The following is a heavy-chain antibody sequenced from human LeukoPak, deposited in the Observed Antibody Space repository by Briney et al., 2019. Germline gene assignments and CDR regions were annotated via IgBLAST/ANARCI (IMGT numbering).Heavy chain of an antibody. CDR1: GFTFSNAW. CDR3: TTLSIAGRLLDY. J-gene: IGHJ4*02. CDR2: IKSKTDGGTT. Sequence: GGSLRLSCAASGFTFSNAWMSWVRQAPGKGLEWVGRIKSKTDGGTTDSAAPVKGRFTNSRDDSKNTLYLQMNSLKTEDTAVYYCTTLSIAGRLLDYWGQGTLVTVSS. V-gene: IGHV3-15*01. D-gene: IGHD6-6*01.